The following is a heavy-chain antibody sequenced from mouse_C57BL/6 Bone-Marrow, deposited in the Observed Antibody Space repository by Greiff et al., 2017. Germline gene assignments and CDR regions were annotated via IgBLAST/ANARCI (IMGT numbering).Heavy chain of an antibody. CDR3: TREGYGGFAY. V-gene: IGHV5-9-1*02. Sequence: DVMLVESGEGLVKPGGSLKLSCAASGFTFSSYAMSWVRQTPEKRLEWVAYISSGGDYIYYADTVKGRFTISRDNARNTLYLQMVSLESEDTAMYYCTREGYGGFAYWGQGALVTVSA. J-gene: IGHJ3*01. CDR1: GFTFSSYA. CDR2: ISSGGDYI. D-gene: IGHD2-2*01.